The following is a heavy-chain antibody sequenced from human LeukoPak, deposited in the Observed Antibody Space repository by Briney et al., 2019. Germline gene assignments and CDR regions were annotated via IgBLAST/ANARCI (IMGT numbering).Heavy chain of an antibody. D-gene: IGHD6-19*01. CDR2: IYYSGST. CDR1: GFTVSTNY. Sequence: GSLRLSCAASGFTVSTNYMSWIRQPPGKGLEWIGSIYYSGSTYYNPSLKSRVTISVDTSKNQFSLKLSSVTAADTAVYYCARRAVAGTVWFDPWGQGTLVTVSS. J-gene: IGHJ5*02. V-gene: IGHV4-39*01. CDR3: ARRAVAGTVWFDP.